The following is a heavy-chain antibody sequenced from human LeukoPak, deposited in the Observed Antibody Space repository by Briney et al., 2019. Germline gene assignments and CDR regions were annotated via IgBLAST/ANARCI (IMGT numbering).Heavy chain of an antibody. J-gene: IGHJ5*02. Sequence: SETLSLTCAVYGGSFSGYYWSWIRRPPGKGLEWIGEINHSGSTNYNPSLKSRVTISVDTSKNQFSLKLSSVTAADTAVYYCAREALRYCSSTSCSNWFDPWGQGTLVTVSS. D-gene: IGHD2-2*01. V-gene: IGHV4-34*01. CDR3: AREALRYCSSTSCSNWFDP. CDR1: GGSFSGYY. CDR2: INHSGST.